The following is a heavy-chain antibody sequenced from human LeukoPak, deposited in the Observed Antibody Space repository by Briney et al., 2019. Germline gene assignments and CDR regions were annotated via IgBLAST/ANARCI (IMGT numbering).Heavy chain of an antibody. J-gene: IGHJ6*02. D-gene: IGHD3-22*01. V-gene: IGHV1-18*01. CDR1: GYTFTSYG. Sequence: ASVKVSCKASGYTFTSYGISWVRQAPGQGLEWMGWISAYNGNTNYAQKLQGRVTMTTDTSTSTAYMELRSLRSDDTAVYYCARPHYDSSGYSYYYYGMDVWGQGTTVTVSS. CDR3: ARPHYDSSGYSYYYYGMDV. CDR2: ISAYNGNT.